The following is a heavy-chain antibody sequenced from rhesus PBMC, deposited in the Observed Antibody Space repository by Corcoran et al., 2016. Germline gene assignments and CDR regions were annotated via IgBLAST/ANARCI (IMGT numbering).Heavy chain of an antibody. J-gene: IGHJ4*01. CDR1: GGSISSNY. CDR2: VSGSGGST. Sequence: QLQLQESGPGLVKPSETLSLTCAVSGGSISSNYWSWIRQPPGKGLDWIGRVSGSGGSTDYNPSLKSRVTSSTDTSKNQFSLKLSSVTAADTAVYYCARVTYYYSGSYYYYFDYWGQGVLVTVSS. V-gene: IGHV4-173*01. D-gene: IGHD3-16*01. CDR3: ARVTYYYSGSYYYYFDY.